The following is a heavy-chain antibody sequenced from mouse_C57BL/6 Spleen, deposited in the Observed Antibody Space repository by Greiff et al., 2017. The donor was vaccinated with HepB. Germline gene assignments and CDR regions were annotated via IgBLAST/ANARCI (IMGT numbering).Heavy chain of an antibody. D-gene: IGHD1-1*01. Sequence: VQLQQSGPELVKPGASVKIPCKASGYTFTDYNMDWVKQSHGKSLEWIGAINPNNGGTICNQKFKGKATLTVDNSSSTAYMELRSLTSEDTAVYYCARRIYYYGSSLDDWGQGTTLTVSS. V-gene: IGHV1-18*01. CDR1: GYTFTDYN. CDR3: ARRIYYYGSSLDD. CDR2: INPNNGGT. J-gene: IGHJ2*01.